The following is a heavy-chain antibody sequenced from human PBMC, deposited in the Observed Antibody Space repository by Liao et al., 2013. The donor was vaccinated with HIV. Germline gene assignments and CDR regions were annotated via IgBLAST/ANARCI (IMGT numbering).Heavy chain of an antibody. CDR2: INHSGST. CDR1: GGSFSDYY. D-gene: IGHD3-10*01. J-gene: IGHJ4*02. Sequence: QVQLQQWGAGLLKPSETLSLTCAVYGGSFSDYYWSWIRQPPGKGLEWIGEINHSGSTNYNPSLKSRVTISVDTSKNQFSLKLSSVTAADTAVYYCARGRLGGYGSGRFPFDYWGQGTLVTVSS. V-gene: IGHV4-34*01. CDR3: ARGRLGGYGSGRFPFDY.